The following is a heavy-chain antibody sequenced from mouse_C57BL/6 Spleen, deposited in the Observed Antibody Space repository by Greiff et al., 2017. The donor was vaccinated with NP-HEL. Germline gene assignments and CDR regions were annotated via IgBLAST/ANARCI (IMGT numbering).Heavy chain of an antibody. J-gene: IGHJ2*01. CDR3: ARGGFYFDY. CDR1: GFTFTDYY. V-gene: IGHV7-3*01. CDR2: IRNKANGYTT. Sequence: EVKLVESGGGLVQPGGSLSLSCAASGFTFTDYYMSWVRRPPGKALEWLGFIRNKANGYTTEYSASVKGRFTISRDNSQSILYLQMNALRAEDSATYYCARGGFYFDYWGQGTTLTVSS.